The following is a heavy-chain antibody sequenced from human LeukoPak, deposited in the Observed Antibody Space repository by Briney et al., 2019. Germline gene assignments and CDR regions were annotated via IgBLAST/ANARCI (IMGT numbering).Heavy chain of an antibody. Sequence: PSQTLSLTCAVSGGSISSGGYSWSWIRQPPGKGLEWIGYIYHSGSTYYNPSLKSRVTISVDRSKNQFSLKLSSVTAADTAVYYCARDQGWYGDAFDIWGQGTMVTVSS. J-gene: IGHJ3*02. CDR2: IYHSGST. CDR1: GGSISSGGYS. V-gene: IGHV4-30-2*01. D-gene: IGHD6-19*01. CDR3: ARDQGWYGDAFDI.